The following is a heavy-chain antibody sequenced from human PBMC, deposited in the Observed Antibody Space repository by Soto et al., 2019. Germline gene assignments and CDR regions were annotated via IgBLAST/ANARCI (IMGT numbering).Heavy chain of an antibody. J-gene: IGHJ4*02. CDR1: GGLFSSYP. V-gene: IGHV1-69*01. Sequence: QEQLVQSGAEVKKPGSSVKVSCKASGGLFSSYPISWMRQVPGQGLEWMGGIIPVFQTAYYTQRFQGRVTITADESTNTAYMELSSLRSEDTAIYYCARGGSGYTWFNEFWGQGTQVTVSS. CDR2: IIPVFQTA. D-gene: IGHD3-22*01. CDR3: ARGGSGYTWFNEF.